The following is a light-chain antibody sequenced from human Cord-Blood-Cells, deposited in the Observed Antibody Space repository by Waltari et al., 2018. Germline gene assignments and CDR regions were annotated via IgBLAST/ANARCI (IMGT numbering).Light chain of an antibody. J-gene: IGKJ2*02. Sequence: EIVLTQSPGTLSLSPGERATLSCRASQSVSSSYLAWYQQKPVQAPRLLIYVASSRATVIPYRFSGSESGTDFTLTISRLEPEDFAVYYCQQYGSSPLCTFGQGTKLEIK. CDR3: QQYGSSPLCT. V-gene: IGKV3-20*01. CDR1: QSVSSSY. CDR2: VAS.